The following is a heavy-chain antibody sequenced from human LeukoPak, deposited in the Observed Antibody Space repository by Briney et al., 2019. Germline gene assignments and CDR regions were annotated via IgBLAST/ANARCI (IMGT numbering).Heavy chain of an antibody. CDR1: GGSISSSSYY. J-gene: IGHJ5*02. D-gene: IGHD2-8*01. V-gene: IGHV4-39*01. CDR2: FYYSGST. Sequence: ASETLSLTCTVAGGSISSSSYYWGWIRQPPGKGLRLIGSFYYSGSTYYNPSLKSRVTLSVDTSKNQFSLKLSSVPAADTAVYYCARQSKFYCTNGVCYITADSSRRYNWFDPWGQGTLVTVSS. CDR3: ARQSKFYCTNGVCYITADSSRRYNWFDP.